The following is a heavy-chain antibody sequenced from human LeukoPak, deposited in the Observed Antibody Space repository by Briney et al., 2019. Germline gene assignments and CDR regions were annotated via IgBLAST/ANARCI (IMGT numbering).Heavy chain of an antibody. Sequence: SQTLSLTCTVSGGSISSGDYYWSWIRQPPGKGLEWIGYIYYSGSTYYNPSLKSLVTISVDTSKNQFSLKLSSVTAADTAVYYCARGVGSYGFDYWGQGTLVTVSS. J-gene: IGHJ4*02. CDR3: ARGVGSYGFDY. V-gene: IGHV4-30-4*08. CDR2: IYYSGST. D-gene: IGHD1-26*01. CDR1: GGSISSGDYY.